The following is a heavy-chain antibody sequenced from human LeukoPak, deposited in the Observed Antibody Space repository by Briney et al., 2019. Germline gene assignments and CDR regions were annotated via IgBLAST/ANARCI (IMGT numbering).Heavy chain of an antibody. J-gene: IGHJ5*02. V-gene: IGHV4-39*01. Sequence: SETLSLTCTVSGGYITSSTSYWGWIRQPPGKGLGWIGTIYYSGSTYYNPSLKSRATMSVDTSKNQFSLKLSSVTAADTAVYYCASLLNGGVSHWFDPWGQGTLVTVSS. CDR3: ASLLNGGVSHWFDP. CDR2: IYYSGST. D-gene: IGHD7-27*01. CDR1: GGYITSSTSY.